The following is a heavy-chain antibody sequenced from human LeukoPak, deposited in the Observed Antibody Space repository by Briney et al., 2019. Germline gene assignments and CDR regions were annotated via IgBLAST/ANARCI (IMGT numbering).Heavy chain of an antibody. V-gene: IGHV3-48*04. J-gene: IGHJ4*02. CDR1: GFTFSSYS. CDR3: ARDNGGFDY. D-gene: IGHD4-23*01. CDR2: ITSSSSTM. Sequence: GGSLRLSCAASGFTFSSYSMNWVRQAPGKGLEWLSYITSSSSTMYYADSVKGRFTISRDNAKNSLYLQMHSLRAEDTAVYYCARDNGGFDYWCQGTLVTVSS.